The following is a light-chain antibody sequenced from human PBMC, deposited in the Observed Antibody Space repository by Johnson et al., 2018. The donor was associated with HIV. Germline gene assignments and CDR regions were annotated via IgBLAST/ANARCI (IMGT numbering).Light chain of an antibody. V-gene: IGLV1-51*02. CDR2: ENT. J-gene: IGLJ1*01. CDR1: SSNIGNNY. Sequence: QSVLTQPPSVSAAPGQKVTISCSGSSSNIGNNYVSWYQHLPGTAPKLLIYENTKRPSGVPDRFSGSKSGSSATLAITGLQTGDEADYYCGTWDSSLSAYVFGTETKVTVL. CDR3: GTWDSSLSAYV.